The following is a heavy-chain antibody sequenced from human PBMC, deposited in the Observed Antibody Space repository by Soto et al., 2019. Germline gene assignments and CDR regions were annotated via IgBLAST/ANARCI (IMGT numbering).Heavy chain of an antibody. J-gene: IGHJ6*02. D-gene: IGHD3-10*01. CDR3: ARSGWPHYYYDSMDV. CDR1: GYSFTSCW. V-gene: IGHV5-51*01. CDR2: IYPGDSDT. Sequence: GDSLKISCKGSGYSFTSCWIGWVRQMHGKGLEWMGIIYPGDSDTRYSPSFQGQVTISADQSISTAYLQWSSLKASATAMYYCARSGWPHYYYDSMDVWGQGTTVTVSS.